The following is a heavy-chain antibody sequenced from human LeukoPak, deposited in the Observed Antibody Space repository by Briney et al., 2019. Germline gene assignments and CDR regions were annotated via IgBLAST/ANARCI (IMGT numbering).Heavy chain of an antibody. CDR3: AREPRGYGTQDY. V-gene: IGHV1-18*01. CDR1: GYTFTSCG. D-gene: IGHD5-18*01. J-gene: IGHJ4*02. CDR2: ISAYNGDT. Sequence: GASVKVSCKASGYTFTSCGFSWVRQAPGQGLEWMGWISAYNGDTSYAQKFQGRVTMTTDTSTSTVYMELRSLRSDDTAVYYCAREPRGYGTQDYWGQGTLVTVPS.